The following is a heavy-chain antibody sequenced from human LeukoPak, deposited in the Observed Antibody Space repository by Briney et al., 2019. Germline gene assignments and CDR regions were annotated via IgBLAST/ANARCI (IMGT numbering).Heavy chain of an antibody. D-gene: IGHD6-19*01. J-gene: IGHJ4*02. V-gene: IGHV3-30-3*01. CDR2: ISYDGSDK. CDR3: ARADGSVAGPPSGH. Sequence: PGGSLRLSCAASGFIFSDYWMNWVRQAPGKGLEWVAIISYDGSDKYYADSVKGRLTISRDNSKSTLYLQMISLRTEDTAVYYCARADGSVAGPPSGHWGQGTLVTVSS. CDR1: GFIFSDYW.